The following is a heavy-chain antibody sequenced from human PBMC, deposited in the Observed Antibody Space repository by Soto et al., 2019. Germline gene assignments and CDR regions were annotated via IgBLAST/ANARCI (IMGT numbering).Heavy chain of an antibody. CDR2: IYYSGST. Sequence: QVQLQESGPGLVKPSQTLSLTCTVSGGSISSGDYYWSWIRQPPGKGLEWIGYIYYSGSTYYNPCLQSRVTISVDTSKDQCSLKLSSVTAADTAVYYCARERTYYYDSSGPHVVDYWGQGTLVTVSS. D-gene: IGHD3-22*01. CDR3: ARERTYYYDSSGPHVVDY. V-gene: IGHV4-30-4*01. CDR1: GGSISSGDYY. J-gene: IGHJ4*02.